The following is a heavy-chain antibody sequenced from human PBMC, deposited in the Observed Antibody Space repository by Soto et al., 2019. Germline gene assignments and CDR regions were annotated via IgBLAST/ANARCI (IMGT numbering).Heavy chain of an antibody. V-gene: IGHV1-8*01. D-gene: IGHD6-13*01. CDR2: MNPNSGNT. CDR3: ARGPDRSSWYARPSCHYGMDV. J-gene: IGHJ6*02. Sequence: ASVKVSFKASGYTFTSYDINWVRQAIGQGLEWMGWMNPNSGNTGYAQKCQGRVTMTRNTSISQAYMELSSLRAEDKAVYYWARGPDRSSWYARPSCHYGMDVWGQGTTVTVSS. CDR1: GYTFTSYD.